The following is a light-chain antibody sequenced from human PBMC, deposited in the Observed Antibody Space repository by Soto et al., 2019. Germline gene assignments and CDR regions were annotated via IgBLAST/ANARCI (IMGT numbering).Light chain of an antibody. CDR1: QDISNY. J-gene: IGKJ3*01. CDR2: DAS. Sequence: DIQMTQSPSSLSASVGDRVTITCQASQDISNYLNWYQQKPGKAPKLLIYDASNLETEVPSRFSGSGSGTDFTFTISSLQPEDIATYYCQQYDNPLFTFGPGTKVDIK. CDR3: QQYDNPLFT. V-gene: IGKV1-33*01.